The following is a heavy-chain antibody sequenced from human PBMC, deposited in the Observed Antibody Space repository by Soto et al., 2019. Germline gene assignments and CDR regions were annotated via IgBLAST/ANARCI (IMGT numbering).Heavy chain of an antibody. D-gene: IGHD3-22*01. V-gene: IGHV1-3*01. J-gene: IGHJ4*02. CDR3: ARGGYFDSSNYHPY. CDR1: GYTLTSYG. CDR2: INPVNGNT. Sequence: ASVKVSCKASGYTLTSYGMNWVRQAPGRGLEWMGWINPVNGNTKYSQKFQGRVIMERHTSASTAYMELSSRRSEDTAVYYCARGGYFDSSNYHPYWGRGTLSTVSS.